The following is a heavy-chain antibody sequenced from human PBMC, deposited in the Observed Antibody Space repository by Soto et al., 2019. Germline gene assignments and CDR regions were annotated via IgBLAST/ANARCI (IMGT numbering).Heavy chain of an antibody. D-gene: IGHD5-18*01. Sequence: QVQLVQSGAEVKKPGSSVKVSCKASGGTFSSYAISWVRQAPGQGLEWMGGIIPIFGTANYAQKYQGRVTITANESTSTAYMMRSSLRSDTTAVYYGATGGVATAMVYYFDSWGQGTLVTVSS. J-gene: IGHJ4*02. CDR1: GGTFSSYA. CDR3: ATGGVATAMVYYFDS. CDR2: IIPIFGTA. V-gene: IGHV1-69*12.